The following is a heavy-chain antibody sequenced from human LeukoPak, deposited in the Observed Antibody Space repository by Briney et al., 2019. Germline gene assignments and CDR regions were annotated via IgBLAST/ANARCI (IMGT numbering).Heavy chain of an antibody. D-gene: IGHD2-2*01. V-gene: IGHV3-48*02. CDR2: ISSSSSII. CDR1: GFTFSSFG. J-gene: IGHJ4*02. Sequence: GGSLRLSCAAPGFTFSSFGMNWVRQAPGKGLEWVSYISSSSSIIYYADSVKGRFTISRDNAKNSLYLQMNSLRDDDTAVYYCARDGRDCSSTSCYDFWGQGTLVTVSS. CDR3: ARDGRDCSSTSCYDF.